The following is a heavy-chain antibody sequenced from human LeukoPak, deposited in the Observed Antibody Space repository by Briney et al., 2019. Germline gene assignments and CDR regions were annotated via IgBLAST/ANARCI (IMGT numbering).Heavy chain of an antibody. D-gene: IGHD3-3*02. CDR2: ISSSSSYI. CDR1: GFTFSSYS. V-gene: IGHV3-21*01. Sequence: GGSLRLSCAASGFTFSSYSMNWVRQAPGNGLEWVSSISSSSSYIYYADSVKGRFTISRDNAKNSLYLQMNSLRAEDTAVYYCATGETLDPIDYWGQGTLVTVSS. J-gene: IGHJ4*02. CDR3: ATGETLDPIDY.